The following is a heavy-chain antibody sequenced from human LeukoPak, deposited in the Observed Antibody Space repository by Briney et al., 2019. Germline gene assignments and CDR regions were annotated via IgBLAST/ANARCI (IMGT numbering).Heavy chain of an antibody. D-gene: IGHD2/OR15-2a*01. V-gene: IGHV3-7*01. CDR2: IKQDGSEK. CDR3: NRSMDV. Sequence: PGGSLRLSCAASGFTFSNYWMNWVRQAPGKGLEWVANIKQDGSEKYYVDSVKGRFTISRDNAQNSLYLQMNSLRAEDTAVYYCNRSMDVWGQGTTVTVSS. J-gene: IGHJ6*02. CDR1: GFTFSNYW.